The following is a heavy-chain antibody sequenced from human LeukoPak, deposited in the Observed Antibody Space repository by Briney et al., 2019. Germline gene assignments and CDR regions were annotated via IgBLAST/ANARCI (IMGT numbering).Heavy chain of an antibody. CDR3: VKDRLRFLEWLFEN. CDR2: ISWNSDRV. J-gene: IGHJ4*02. D-gene: IGHD3-3*01. Sequence: QPGRSRRLSCAASGFIFDDFAMHWVRQAPGKGLEWVSGISWNSDRVVYADSVKGRFIISRDNAKNSLYLQMNSLRDEDMALYYCVKDRLRFLEWLFENWGQGTLVTVSS. V-gene: IGHV3-9*03. CDR1: GFIFDDFA.